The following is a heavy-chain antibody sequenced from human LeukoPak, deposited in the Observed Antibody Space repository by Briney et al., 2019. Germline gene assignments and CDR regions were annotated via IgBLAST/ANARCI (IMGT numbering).Heavy chain of an antibody. J-gene: IGHJ4*02. D-gene: IGHD4-17*01. CDR3: ARGEDYGDYFDY. Sequence: PGGSLRLSCAASGFTVSANYMSWVRQAPGKGLEWVSVIYSGGSTYHADSVKGRFTISRDNSKNTLSLQMNSLRAEDTAVYYCARGEDYGDYFDYWGQGTLVTVSS. CDR1: GFTVSANY. V-gene: IGHV3-53*01. CDR2: IYSGGST.